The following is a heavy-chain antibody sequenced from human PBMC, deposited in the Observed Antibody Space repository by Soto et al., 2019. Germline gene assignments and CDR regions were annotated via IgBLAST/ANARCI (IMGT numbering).Heavy chain of an antibody. J-gene: IGHJ4*02. CDR3: ASVDSSGHYYFDY. CDR2: ISSSSSFI. D-gene: IGHD3-22*01. CDR1: GFSFSSYS. V-gene: IGHV3-21*01. Sequence: PGGSLRLSCAASGFSFSSYSMNWVRQAPGKGLEGVSSISSSSSFIYYADSGKGRLTISRDNAKKSLYLQMNSLRAEDPAVYYCASVDSSGHYYFDYWGQGALVTVSS.